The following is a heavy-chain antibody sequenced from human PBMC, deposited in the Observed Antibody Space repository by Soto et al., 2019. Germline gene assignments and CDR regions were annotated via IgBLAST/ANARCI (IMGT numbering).Heavy chain of an antibody. Sequence: SVKVSCKASGGSFSTYAFNRLRQAPGQGLEWLGAITPIFGTPNYAQKFQGRVTISADDSTSKLYLELRSLKYDDTAIYYCASAAASGLFWGQGSLVTVSS. CDR1: GGSFSTYA. CDR2: ITPIFGTP. D-gene: IGHD6-13*01. CDR3: ASAAASGLF. V-gene: IGHV1-69*13. J-gene: IGHJ4*01.